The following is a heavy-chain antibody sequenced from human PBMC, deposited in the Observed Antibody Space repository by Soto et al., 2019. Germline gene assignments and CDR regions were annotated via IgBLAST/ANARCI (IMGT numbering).Heavy chain of an antibody. V-gene: IGHV3-23*01. J-gene: IGHJ3*02. D-gene: IGHD3-16*01. CDR2: ISGSGGRT. CDR3: AKGGYYSLFDI. CDR1: GVPFSSYA. Sequence: GGSLRLSCAVSGVPFSSYAMSWVRQTPGKGLEWVSGISGSGGRTYYADSVKGRFTISRDNSNNTLSLQMHILRVEDTAVYFCAKGGYYSLFDIWGQGTMVTVSS.